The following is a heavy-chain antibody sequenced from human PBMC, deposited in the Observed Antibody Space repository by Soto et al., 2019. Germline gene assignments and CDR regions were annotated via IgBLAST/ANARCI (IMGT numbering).Heavy chain of an antibody. CDR2: ISYDGSNK. CDR3: AKLAAAAGANFDY. V-gene: IGHV3-30*18. J-gene: IGHJ4*02. CDR1: GFTFSSYG. D-gene: IGHD6-13*01. Sequence: QVQLVESGGGVVQPGRSLRLSCAASGFTFSSYGMHWVRQAPGKGLEWVAVISYDGSNKYYADSVEGRFTISRDNSKNTLYLQMNSLRAEDTAVYYCAKLAAAAGANFDYWGQGTLVTVSS.